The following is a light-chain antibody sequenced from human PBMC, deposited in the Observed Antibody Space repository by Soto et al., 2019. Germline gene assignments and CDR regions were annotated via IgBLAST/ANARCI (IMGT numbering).Light chain of an antibody. CDR3: QQYDNLALT. CDR1: LDIINY. J-gene: IGKJ4*01. Sequence: DIQMTQSPSSLSASVGDRVTITCQASLDIINYLNWYQQKPGKAPKLLIYHASTLETGVPSRFGGSGSGTDFTFTISSLQPEDIATYYCQQYDNLALTFGGGTKVEIK. CDR2: HAS. V-gene: IGKV1-33*01.